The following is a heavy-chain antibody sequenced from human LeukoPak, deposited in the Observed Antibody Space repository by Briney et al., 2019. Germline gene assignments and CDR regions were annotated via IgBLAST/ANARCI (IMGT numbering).Heavy chain of an antibody. CDR3: ARPYYSYYYDSSGFQH. D-gene: IGHD3-22*01. V-gene: IGHV3-30*04. CDR2: ISYDGSNK. J-gene: IGHJ1*01. Sequence: RRSLRLSCAASGFTFSSYAMHWVRQAPGKGLEWVAVISYDGSNKYYADSVKGRFTIPRDNSKNTLYLQMNSLRAEDTAVYYCARPYYSYYYDSSGFQHWGQGTLVTVSS. CDR1: GFTFSSYA.